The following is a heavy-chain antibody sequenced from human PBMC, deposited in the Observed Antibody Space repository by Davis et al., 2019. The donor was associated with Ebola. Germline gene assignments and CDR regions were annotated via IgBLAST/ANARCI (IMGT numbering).Heavy chain of an antibody. D-gene: IGHD1-26*01. V-gene: IGHV5-51*01. CDR2: IYPGDSDT. Sequence: GESLKISCKGSGYSFTSYWIGWVRQMPGKGLEWMGIIYPGDSDTRYSPSFQGQVTISADKSISTAYLQWSSLKASDTAMYYCARPRWGGRSYPYYFDYWGQGTLVTVSS. CDR3: ARPRWGGRSYPYYFDY. J-gene: IGHJ4*02. CDR1: GYSFTSYW.